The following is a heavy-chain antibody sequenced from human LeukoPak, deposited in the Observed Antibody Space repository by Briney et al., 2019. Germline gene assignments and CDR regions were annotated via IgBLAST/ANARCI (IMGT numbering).Heavy chain of an antibody. CDR2: IWYDGSNK. CDR3: ARGPFPQTGMDV. V-gene: IGHV3-33*01. Sequence: GGSLRLSCAASGFTFSSYGMHWVRQAPGKGLEWVAVIWYDGSNKYYADSVKGRFTISRDNSKNTLYLQMNSLRAEDTAVYYCARGPFPQTGMDVWGQGTMVTVSS. CDR1: GFTFSSYG. D-gene: IGHD2/OR15-2a*01. J-gene: IGHJ6*02.